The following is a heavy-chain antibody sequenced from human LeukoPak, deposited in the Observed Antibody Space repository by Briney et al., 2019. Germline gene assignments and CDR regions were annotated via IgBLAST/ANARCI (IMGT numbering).Heavy chain of an antibody. J-gene: IGHJ6*04. D-gene: IGHD3-22*01. Sequence: SETLSLTCTVSGGSISSYYWSWIRQPPGKGLEWIGEINHSGSTNYNPSLKSRVTISVDTSKNQFSLKLSSVTAADTAVYYCARDSYYDAWGKGTTVTVSS. V-gene: IGHV4-34*01. CDR3: ARDSYYDA. CDR2: INHSGST. CDR1: GGSISSYY.